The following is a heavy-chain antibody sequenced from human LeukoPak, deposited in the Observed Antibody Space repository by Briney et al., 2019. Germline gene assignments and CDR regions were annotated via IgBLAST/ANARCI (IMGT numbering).Heavy chain of an antibody. V-gene: IGHV5-51*01. CDR3: ARPGYSSGWPTGDYFDY. Sequence: GESLKISCQGSGYSFTSYWIGWVRQMPGKGLEWMGIIYPGDSDTRYSPSFQGQVTISADKSIGTAYLQWSSLKASDTAMYYCARPGYSSGWPTGDYFDYWGQGTLVTVSS. J-gene: IGHJ4*02. CDR2: IYPGDSDT. D-gene: IGHD6-19*01. CDR1: GYSFTSYW.